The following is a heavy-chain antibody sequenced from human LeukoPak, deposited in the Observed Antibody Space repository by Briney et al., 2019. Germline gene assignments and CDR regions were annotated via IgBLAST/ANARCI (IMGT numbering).Heavy chain of an antibody. CDR3: ARSRGRQYGSGSYYKPLYYYYMDV. D-gene: IGHD3-10*01. CDR1: GDSVSSNSAA. Sequence: SQTLSLTCAISGDSVSSNSAAWNWIRQSPSRGLERLGRTYYRSKWYNDYAVSVKSRITINPDTSKNQFSLQLNSVTPEDTAVYYCARSRGRQYGSGSYYKPLYYYYMDVWGKGTTVTISS. J-gene: IGHJ6*03. CDR2: TYYRSKWYN. V-gene: IGHV6-1*01.